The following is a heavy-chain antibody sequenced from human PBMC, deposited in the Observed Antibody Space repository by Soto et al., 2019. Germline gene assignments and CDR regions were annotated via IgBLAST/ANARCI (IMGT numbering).Heavy chain of an antibody. CDR3: ARGRYPSYANFDY. J-gene: IGHJ4*02. CDR1: GGSFSGYY. V-gene: IGHV4-34*01. D-gene: IGHD2-2*01. Sequence: SETLSLTCAVYGGSFSGYYWSWIRQPPGKGLEWIGEINHSGSTNYNPSLKSRVTISVDTSKNQFSLKLSSVTAADTAVYYCARGRYPSYANFDYWGQGTLVTVSS. CDR2: INHSGST.